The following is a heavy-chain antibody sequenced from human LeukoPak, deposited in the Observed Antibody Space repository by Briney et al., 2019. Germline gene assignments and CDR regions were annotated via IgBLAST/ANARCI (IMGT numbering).Heavy chain of an antibody. CDR2: ISSSSSYI. CDR1: RFTLSTYW. D-gene: IGHD1-26*01. Sequence: GGSLRLSCAASRFTLSTYWMSWVRQAPGKGLEWVSSISSSSSYIYYADSVKGRFTISRDNAKNSLYLQMNSLRAEDTAVYYCARSEKVGAPDYWGQGTLVTVSS. J-gene: IGHJ4*02. V-gene: IGHV3-21*01. CDR3: ARSEKVGAPDY.